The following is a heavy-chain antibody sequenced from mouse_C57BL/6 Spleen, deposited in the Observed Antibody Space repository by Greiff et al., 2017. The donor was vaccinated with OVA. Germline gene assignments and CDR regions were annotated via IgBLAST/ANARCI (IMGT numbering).Heavy chain of an antibody. CDR3: AREEVYSNSCAY. CDR2: IDPSDSST. Sequence: VQLQQPGAELVMPGASVKLSCKASGYTFTRYWLHGVKQRPGQGLEWIGEIDPSDSSTHSPQKFKSKSTFTVDKSSSTAYMQLSSLTSEDSAVYDCAREEVYSNSCAYWGQGTLVTVSA. CDR1: GYTFTRYW. V-gene: IGHV1-69*01. D-gene: IGHD2-5*01. J-gene: IGHJ3*01.